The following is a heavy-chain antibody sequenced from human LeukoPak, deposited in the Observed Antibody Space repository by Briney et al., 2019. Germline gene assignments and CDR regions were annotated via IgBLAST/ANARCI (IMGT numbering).Heavy chain of an antibody. CDR1: GFTSSTYA. D-gene: IGHD3/OR15-3a*01. J-gene: IGHJ3*02. CDR2: IPASGLYT. Sequence: PVGCLRLSCAAPGFTSSTYAMSWVRQAPGKGLEWVSTIPASGLYTHYADSVKGRFTISKDTSKNTLYLQMNGLRAEDTAVYYCAKQWRGTGDAFDIWGQGTVVTLS. CDR3: AKQWRGTGDAFDI. V-gene: IGHV3-23*01.